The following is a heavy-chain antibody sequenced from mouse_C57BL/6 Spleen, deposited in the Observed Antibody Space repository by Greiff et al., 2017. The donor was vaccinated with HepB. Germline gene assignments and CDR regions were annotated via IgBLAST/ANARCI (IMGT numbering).Heavy chain of an antibody. CDR1: GFTFSSYG. Sequence: EVKVVESGGDLVKPGGSLKLSCAASGFTFSSYGMSWVRQTPDKRLEWVATISSGGSYTYYPDSVKGRFTISRDNAKNTLYLQMSSLKSEDTAMYYCARQANFYYFDYWGQGTTLTVSS. V-gene: IGHV5-6*01. D-gene: IGHD4-1*01. CDR2: ISSGGSYT. CDR3: ARQANFYYFDY. J-gene: IGHJ2*01.